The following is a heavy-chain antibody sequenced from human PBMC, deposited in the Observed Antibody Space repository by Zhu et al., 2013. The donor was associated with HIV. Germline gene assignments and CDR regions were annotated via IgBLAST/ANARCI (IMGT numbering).Heavy chain of an antibody. J-gene: IGHJ4*02. CDR1: GYTFTGYY. CDR3: ARAWFSYSSSWPFDY. CDR2: INPNSGGT. D-gene: IGHD6-13*01. Sequence: QVQLVQSGAEVKKPGASVKVSCKASGYTFTGYYMHWVRQAPGQGLEWMGWINPNSGGTNYAQKFQGRVTMTRDTSISTAYMELSRLRSDDTAVYYCARAWFSYSSSWPFDYWGQGTLVTVSS. V-gene: IGHV1-2*02.